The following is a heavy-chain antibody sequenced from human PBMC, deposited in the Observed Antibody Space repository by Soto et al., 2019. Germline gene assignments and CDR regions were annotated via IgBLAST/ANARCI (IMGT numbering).Heavy chain of an antibody. CDR3: RSSPSYCTTTSCYGGDS. J-gene: IGHJ4*02. D-gene: IGHD2-2*01. Sequence: EVQLVESGGGLVKPGGSLRLSCAASEFTFTTYTMTWVRQAPGKGLQWVSSIDISGSYIYYADSVKGRFTVSRDNAKNSLSLQMNSLRAEDTAVYYCRSSPSYCTTTSCYGGDSWGQGTLVTVSS. CDR2: IDISGSYI. CDR1: EFTFTTYT. V-gene: IGHV3-21*01.